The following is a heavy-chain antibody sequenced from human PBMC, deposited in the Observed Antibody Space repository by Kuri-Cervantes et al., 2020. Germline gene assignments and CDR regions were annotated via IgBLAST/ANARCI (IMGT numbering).Heavy chain of an antibody. Sequence: AAVKVSCKASGYSLTSYDINWVRQATGQGLEWMGWMNPNSGNTGYAQKFQGRVTMTRITSISTAYMELSSLRSEDTAVYYCARDSSGWENYYYYGMDVWGQGTTVTVSS. CDR1: GYSLTSYD. CDR3: ARDSSGWENYYYYGMDV. D-gene: IGHD6-19*01. V-gene: IGHV1-8*01. CDR2: MNPNSGNT. J-gene: IGHJ6*02.